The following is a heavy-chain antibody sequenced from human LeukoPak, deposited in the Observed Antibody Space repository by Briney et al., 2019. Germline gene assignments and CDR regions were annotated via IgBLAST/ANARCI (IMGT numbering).Heavy chain of an antibody. Sequence: SGGSLSLSCAASEFSFSTYWMHWVRQTPGKGLEWISRINGDGRSTTYAEAVKGRFTISRDNAKNTLFLQLNSLRAEDTAVYYCTRGPYSTGWFPAAAEYFQHWGQGTLVTVSS. CDR1: EFSFSTYW. CDR3: TRGPYSTGWFPAAAEYFQH. CDR2: INGDGRST. V-gene: IGHV3-74*03. D-gene: IGHD6-19*01. J-gene: IGHJ1*01.